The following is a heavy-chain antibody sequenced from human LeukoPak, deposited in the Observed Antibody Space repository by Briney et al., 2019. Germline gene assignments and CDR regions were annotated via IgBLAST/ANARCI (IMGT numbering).Heavy chain of an antibody. V-gene: IGHV4-39*01. Sequence: SETLSLTCTVSGGSISGSGYYWGWIRQPPGKGLEWIGSIYYSGSTYYNPSLKSRVTISVDTSKNQFSLKLSSVTAADTAVYYCARGVVSHYDSSGPSSLPVYIWGQGTMVTVSS. CDR3: ARGVVSHYDSSGPSSLPVYI. CDR1: GGSISGSGYY. J-gene: IGHJ3*02. CDR2: IYYSGST. D-gene: IGHD3-22*01.